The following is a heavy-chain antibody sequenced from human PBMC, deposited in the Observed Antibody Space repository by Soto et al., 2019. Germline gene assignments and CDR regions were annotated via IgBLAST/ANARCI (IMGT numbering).Heavy chain of an antibody. CDR1: GYSFANYW. D-gene: IGHD6-19*01. CDR3: ARAPSHGWFHHLDY. J-gene: IGHJ4*02. CDR2: IYPGDSDT. Sequence: GESLKISCQGSGYSFANYWIGWVRQKPGKGLEWMGIIYPGDSDTRYSPSFQGHVTISADKSLNTAYLQWSSLRASDTAIYYCARAPSHGWFHHLDYWGQGTLVTVSS. V-gene: IGHV5-51*01.